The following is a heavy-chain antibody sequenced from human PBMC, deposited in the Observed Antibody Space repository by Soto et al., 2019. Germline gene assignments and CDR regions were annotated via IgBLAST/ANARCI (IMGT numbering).Heavy chain of an antibody. CDR1: GYTFTSYY. CDR2: IGPSGGST. J-gene: IGHJ4*02. D-gene: IGHD2-15*01. Sequence: QVQLVPSGAEVKKPGASVKVSCKASGYTFTSYYMHWVRQAPGQGLEGMGMIGPSGGSTTYAQNFQGRVTMTRDTSTSTVYMELSSMRPEDTAVYYCARDRTSGGLFDYWGQGTRVTVSS. V-gene: IGHV1-46*01. CDR3: ARDRTSGGLFDY.